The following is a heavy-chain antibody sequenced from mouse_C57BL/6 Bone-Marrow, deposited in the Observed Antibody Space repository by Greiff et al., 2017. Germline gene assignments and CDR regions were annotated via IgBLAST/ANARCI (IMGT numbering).Heavy chain of an antibody. D-gene: IGHD2-1*01. Sequence: QVQLQQPGAELVKPGASVKLSCTASGYTFTSYWMHWVKQRPGQGLEWIGMIHPNSGSTNYNEKFKSKATLTVDKSSSTAYMQLSILTSEDSAVYYCARKDGICPAWFAYWGQGTPVTVSA. CDR2: IHPNSGST. V-gene: IGHV1-64*01. J-gene: IGHJ3*01. CDR3: ARKDGICPAWFAY. CDR1: GYTFTSYW.